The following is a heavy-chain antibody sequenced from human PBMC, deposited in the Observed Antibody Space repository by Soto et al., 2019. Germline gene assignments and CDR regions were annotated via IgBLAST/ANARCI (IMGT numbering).Heavy chain of an antibody. Sequence: EVQLLESGGGLVQPGGSLRLSCAASGSAFNIYGMNWVRQAPGKGLEWVSGLSGTGDDIYYADSVKGRFTISRDNSQNTVSLQMNSLRAEDTAVYYCAGVASGGTYRPWFSYYDLDVWGQGTTVTVSS. V-gene: IGHV3-23*01. D-gene: IGHD1-26*01. CDR2: LSGTGDDI. CDR3: AGVASGGTYRPWFSYYDLDV. J-gene: IGHJ6*02. CDR1: GSAFNIYG.